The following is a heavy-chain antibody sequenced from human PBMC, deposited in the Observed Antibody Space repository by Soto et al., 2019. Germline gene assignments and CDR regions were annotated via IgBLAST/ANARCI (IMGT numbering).Heavy chain of an antibody. CDR3: ARGSNGGVRGYYYYYYMDV. D-gene: IGHD3-16*01. Sequence: GGSLRLSCAASGFTFSSYWMSWVRQAPGKGLEWVANIKQDGSEKYYVDSVKGRFTISRDNAKNSLYLQMNSLRAEDTAVYYCARGSNGGVRGYYYYYYMDVWGKGTTVTVSS. CDR2: IKQDGSEK. V-gene: IGHV3-7*01. CDR1: GFTFSSYW. J-gene: IGHJ6*03.